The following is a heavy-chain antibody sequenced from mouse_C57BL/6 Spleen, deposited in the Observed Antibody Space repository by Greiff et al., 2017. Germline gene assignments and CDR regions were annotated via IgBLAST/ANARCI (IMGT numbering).Heavy chain of an antibody. CDR1: GFTFSSYT. Sequence: EVQLQESGGGLVKPGGSLKLPCAASGFTFSSYTMSWVRQTPEKRLGWVATISGGGGDTYYPDRVQGRFAISRDNAKNTLYLQMSSLRSEDTALYYCARRGYYMEYYFDDWGQGTTLTVSS. J-gene: IGHJ2*01. V-gene: IGHV5-9*01. CDR2: ISGGGGDT. D-gene: IGHD2-3*01. CDR3: ARRGYYMEYYFDD.